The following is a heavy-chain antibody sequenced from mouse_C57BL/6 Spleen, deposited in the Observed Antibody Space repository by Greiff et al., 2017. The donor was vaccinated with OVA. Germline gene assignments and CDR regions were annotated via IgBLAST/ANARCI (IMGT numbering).Heavy chain of an antibody. CDR1: GYTFTSYW. J-gene: IGHJ1*03. Sequence: QVQLQQPGAELVKPGASVKMSCKASGYTFTSYWMNWVKQRPGQGLEWIGDIYPGSGGTNYNEKFKSKATLTVDTSSSTAYMQLRSLTSEDSAVYYCATHDGRNYWYFDVWGTGTTVTVST. V-gene: IGHV1-55*01. CDR2: IYPGSGGT. D-gene: IGHD1-1*01. CDR3: ATHDGRNYWYFDV.